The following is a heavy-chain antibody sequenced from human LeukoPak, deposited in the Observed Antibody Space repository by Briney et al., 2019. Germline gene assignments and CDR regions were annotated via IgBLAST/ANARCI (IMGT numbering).Heavy chain of an antibody. CDR2: ISDSGGST. Sequence: PGGSLRLSCAASGFMFSNYWMSWVRQAPGKGLEWVSGISDSGGSTYYADSVKGRFTISRDNSKSTLYLQLNSLRAEDTAVYYCATYCSSSTCGAFDYWGQGTLVTVSS. CDR1: GFMFSNYW. D-gene: IGHD2-2*01. CDR3: ATYCSSSTCGAFDY. J-gene: IGHJ4*02. V-gene: IGHV3-23*01.